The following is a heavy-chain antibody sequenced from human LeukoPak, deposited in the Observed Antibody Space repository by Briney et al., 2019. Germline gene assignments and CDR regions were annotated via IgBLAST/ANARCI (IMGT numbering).Heavy chain of an antibody. D-gene: IGHD3-10*01. Sequence: SETLSLTCTVSGYSFSSGYYWGWIRQPPGKGLEWIGSIYHSGSTYYNPSLKGRVTISVDTSKNQFSLKLSSVTAADTAVYYCARDPNYYGSLDYWGQGTLVTVSS. J-gene: IGHJ4*02. CDR3: ARDPNYYGSLDY. CDR1: GYSFSSGYY. CDR2: IYHSGST. V-gene: IGHV4-38-2*02.